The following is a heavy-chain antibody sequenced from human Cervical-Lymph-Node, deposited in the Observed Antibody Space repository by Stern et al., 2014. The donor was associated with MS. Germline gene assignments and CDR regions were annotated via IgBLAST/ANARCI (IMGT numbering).Heavy chain of an antibody. Sequence: QVQLLQSGADVKKPGSSVKISCKASGGTFSVYAINWLRQAPGQGLEWMGGIITGLGTASYAQKFQGRVTITADDSTRTTAMQLSSLRSNDTAVYYCARDGRHSYTYALDVWGQGTTVTVSS. V-gene: IGHV1-69*01. J-gene: IGHJ6*02. CDR1: GGTFSVYA. D-gene: IGHD2-2*02. CDR2: IITGLGTA. CDR3: ARDGRHSYTYALDV.